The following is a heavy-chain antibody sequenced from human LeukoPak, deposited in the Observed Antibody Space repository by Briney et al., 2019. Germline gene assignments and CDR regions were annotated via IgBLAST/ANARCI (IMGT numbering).Heavy chain of an antibody. CDR2: IYSGGST. J-gene: IGHJ4*02. V-gene: IGHV3-66*01. CDR3: AIDRQSYFDY. Sequence: GGSLRLSCAASGFTVSSNYMSWVRQAPGKGLEWVSVIYSGGSTYYAGSVKGRFTISRDNSKNTLYLQMNSLRAEDTAVYYCAIDRQSYFDYWGQGTLVTVSS. CDR1: GFTVSSNY. D-gene: IGHD5-24*01.